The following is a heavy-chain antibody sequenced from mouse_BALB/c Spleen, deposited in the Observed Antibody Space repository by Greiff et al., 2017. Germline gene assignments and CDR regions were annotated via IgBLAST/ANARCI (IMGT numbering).Heavy chain of an antibody. D-gene: IGHD2-2*01. CDR2: IDPANGNT. Sequence: VQLQQSGAELVKPGASVKLSCTASGFNIKDTYMHWVKQRPEQGLEWIGRIDPANGNTKYDPKFQGKATITADTSSNTDYLQLSSLTSEDTAVYYCARGGNDDAWLDYWGQGTLGTVSA. J-gene: IGHJ3*01. V-gene: IGHV14-3*02. CDR1: GFNIKDTY. CDR3: ARGGNDDAWLDY.